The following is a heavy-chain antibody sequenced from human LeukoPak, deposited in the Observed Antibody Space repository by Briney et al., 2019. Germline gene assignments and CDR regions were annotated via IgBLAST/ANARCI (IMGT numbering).Heavy chain of an antibody. Sequence: GGSLRLSCAASGFTFSSYEMNWVRQAPGKGLEWASGIRGSDGSSYYADSVKGRFTISRDNSKNTLYLQMNSLRAEDTAVYYCAKDQESVLAVATLDSWGQGTLVTVSS. J-gene: IGHJ4*02. CDR3: AKDQESVLAVATLDS. D-gene: IGHD6-19*01. V-gene: IGHV3-23*01. CDR2: IRGSDGSS. CDR1: GFTFSSYE.